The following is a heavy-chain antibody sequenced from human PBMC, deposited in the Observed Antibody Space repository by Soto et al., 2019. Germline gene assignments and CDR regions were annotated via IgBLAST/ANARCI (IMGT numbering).Heavy chain of an antibody. J-gene: IGHJ3*02. CDR2: IYYSGST. D-gene: IGHD3-3*01. Sequence: PSETLSLTFTVSGCSISSYYWSWIRQPPGKGLEWIGYIYYSGSTNYNPSLKSRVTISVDTSKNQFSLKLSSVTAADTAVYYCARRDYDFWSGYILDAFDIWGQGTMVT. V-gene: IGHV4-59*08. CDR1: GCSISSYY. CDR3: ARRDYDFWSGYILDAFDI.